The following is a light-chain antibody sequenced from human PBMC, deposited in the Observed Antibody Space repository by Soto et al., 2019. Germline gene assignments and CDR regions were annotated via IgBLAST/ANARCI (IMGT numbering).Light chain of an antibody. CDR3: QQSYSTRLT. Sequence: DSHRIQYPSSLSATVGDRVTITRQASQDISNYLNWYQQKPGKAPKLLIYAASSLQSGVPSRFSGSGSGTDFTLTISSLQPEDFATYYCQQSYSTRLTFGGGTKVDIK. J-gene: IGKJ4*01. CDR1: QDISNY. CDR2: AAS. V-gene: IGKV1-39*01.